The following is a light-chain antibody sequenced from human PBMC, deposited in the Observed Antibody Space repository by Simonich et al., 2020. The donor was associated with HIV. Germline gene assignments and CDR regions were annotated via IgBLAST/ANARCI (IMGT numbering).Light chain of an antibody. Sequence: EIVLTQSPATLSLSPGERATLSCRASRNVASNLAWYQQKPGQAPRLLIYAASSRATGIPARFSGSGFGTEFTLTISSIQSEDFAVYSCQQYNNWPSPFTFGPGTKVDIK. CDR2: AAS. J-gene: IGKJ3*01. CDR1: RNVASN. V-gene: IGKV3-15*01. CDR3: QQYNNWPSPFT.